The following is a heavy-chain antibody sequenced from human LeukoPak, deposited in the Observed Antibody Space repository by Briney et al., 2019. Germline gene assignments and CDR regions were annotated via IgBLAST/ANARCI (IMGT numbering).Heavy chain of an antibody. CDR2: IYYSGST. D-gene: IGHD3-10*01. CDR3: ARRVDHYGSGSYYFDY. Sequence: KPSETLSLTCTVSGGSISSTNYYLGWIRQPPGKGLEWIGSIYYSGSTYYNPSLKSRVTISVDTSKNQFSLRLSSVTAADTAVYYCARRVDHYGSGSYYFDYWGQGTLVTVSS. V-gene: IGHV4-39*01. CDR1: GGSISSTNYY. J-gene: IGHJ4*02.